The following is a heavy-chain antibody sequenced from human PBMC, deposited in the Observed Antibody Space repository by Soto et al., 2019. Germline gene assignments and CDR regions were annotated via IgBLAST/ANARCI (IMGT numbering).Heavy chain of an antibody. CDR3: AREDQKGTNGFFYYGMGV. J-gene: IGHJ6*02. D-gene: IGHD2-8*01. V-gene: IGHV4-30-4*01. Sequence: SETLSLTCTVSGGSISSGDYYWSWIRQPPGKGLEWIGYIYYSGSTYYNPSLKSRVTISVDTSKNQFSLKLSSVTAADTAVYYCAREDQKGTNGFFYYGMGVWGQGTTVTVSS. CDR1: GGSISSGDYY. CDR2: IYYSGST.